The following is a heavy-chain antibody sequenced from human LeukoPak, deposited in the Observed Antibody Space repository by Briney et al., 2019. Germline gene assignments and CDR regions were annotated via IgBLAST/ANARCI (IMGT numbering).Heavy chain of an antibody. D-gene: IGHD4-17*01. CDR1: GYTFTGYY. J-gene: IGHJ4*02. CDR2: INPNSGGT. CDR3: ASTYGDYDPYFDY. V-gene: IGHV1-2*02. Sequence: PRASVKVSCKASGYTFTGYYMHWVRQAPGQGLEWKGWINPNSGGTNYAQKFQGRVTMTRDTSISTAYMELSRLRSDDTAVYYCASTYGDYDPYFDYWGQGTLVTVSS.